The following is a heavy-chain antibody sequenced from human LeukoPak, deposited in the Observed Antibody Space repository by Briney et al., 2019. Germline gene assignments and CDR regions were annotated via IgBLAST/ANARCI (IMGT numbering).Heavy chain of an antibody. CDR3: GRGLTVTGAKYYFDY. CDR1: GFAFADYG. CDR2: IRSKIYGGAA. V-gene: IGHV3-49*04. Sequence: GGSLRLSCTTAGFAFADYGLTWVRQTPRKRLGRVRFIRSKIYGGAAEHAASVRGRFSISRDDSKSIAYLQMNGLNTEDTAVYFCGRGLTVTGAKYYFDYWGQGTLVTVSS. J-gene: IGHJ4*02. D-gene: IGHD3-9*01.